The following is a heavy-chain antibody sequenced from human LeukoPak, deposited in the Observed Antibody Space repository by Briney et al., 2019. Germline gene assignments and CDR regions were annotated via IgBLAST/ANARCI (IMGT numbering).Heavy chain of an antibody. CDR2: INNDASRT. Sequence: GGSLRLSCAASGFTFSSYWMHWVRQAPGKGLVWVSHINNDASRTDYADSVKGRFTISRDNAKNTLYLQMNSLRAEDTAVYYCTYYESARGHWGQGTLVTVSS. D-gene: IGHD3-10*01. CDR3: TYYESARGH. CDR1: GFTFSSYW. V-gene: IGHV3-74*01. J-gene: IGHJ4*02.